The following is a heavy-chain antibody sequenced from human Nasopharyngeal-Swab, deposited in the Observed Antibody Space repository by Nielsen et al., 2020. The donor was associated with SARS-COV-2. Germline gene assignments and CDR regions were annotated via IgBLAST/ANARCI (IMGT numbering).Heavy chain of an antibody. CDR3: AGTLGEGHEYYSYGMDV. J-gene: IGHJ6*02. CDR1: GFTFSSYA. D-gene: IGHD3-16*01. Sequence: GESLKIPCAASGFTFSSYAMHWVRQAPGKGLEWVAAISYDGSNKYYADSVKGRFTISRDNSTNTLYLQMNSLRAEDTAVYYCAGTLGEGHEYYSYGMDVWGQGSTVTVSS. CDR2: ISYDGSNK. V-gene: IGHV3-30*04.